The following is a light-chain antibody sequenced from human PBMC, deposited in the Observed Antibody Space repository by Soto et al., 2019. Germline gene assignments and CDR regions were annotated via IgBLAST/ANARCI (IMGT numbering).Light chain of an antibody. CDR2: DVS. CDR1: SSDVGGYNY. V-gene: IGLV2-14*03. CDR3: SSYTSSSTPLYV. J-gene: IGLJ1*01. Sequence: QSVLTQPASVSGSPGQSITISCTGTSSDVGGYNYVSWYQHHPDKAPKLMIYDVSNRPSGVSNRFSGSKSGNTASLTISGLQAEDEADYYCSSYTSSSTPLYVFGTGTKLTVL.